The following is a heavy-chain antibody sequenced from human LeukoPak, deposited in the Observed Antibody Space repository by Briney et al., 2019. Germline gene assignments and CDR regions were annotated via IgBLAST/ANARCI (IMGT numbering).Heavy chain of an antibody. CDR2: IYPGDSDT. J-gene: IGHJ4*02. Sequence: PGESLKISCKGSGYSFTSYWIGWVRQMPGKGLEWMGIIYPGDSDTRYSPSFQGQVTISADKSISTAYLQWSSLKASDTAMYYCARQVVDGSGWYGFDYWGQGTLVTVSS. D-gene: IGHD6-19*01. CDR1: GYSFTSYW. CDR3: ARQVVDGSGWYGFDY. V-gene: IGHV5-51*01.